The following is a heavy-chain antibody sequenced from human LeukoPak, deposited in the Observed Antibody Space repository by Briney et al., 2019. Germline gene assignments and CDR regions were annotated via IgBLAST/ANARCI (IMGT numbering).Heavy chain of an antibody. J-gene: IGHJ4*02. Sequence: GGSLRLSCAASGFTLSSYGMHWVRQAPGKGLEWVAVISYDGSNKYYADSVKGRFTISRDNSKNTLYLQMNSLRAEDTAVYYCAKLLTGSSSQTIDYWGQGTLVTVSS. CDR2: ISYDGSNK. V-gene: IGHV3-30*18. CDR3: AKLLTGSSSQTIDY. CDR1: GFTLSSYG. D-gene: IGHD6-6*01.